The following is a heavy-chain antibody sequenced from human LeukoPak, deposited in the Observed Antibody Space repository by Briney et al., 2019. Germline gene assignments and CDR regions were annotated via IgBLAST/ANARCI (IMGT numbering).Heavy chain of an antibody. CDR3: ATDRSISGFDY. D-gene: IGHD1-26*01. J-gene: IGHJ4*02. V-gene: IGHV1-24*01. CDR2: FDPEDGET. CDR1: GYTLTVLS. Sequence: ASVKVSCTVPGYTLTVLSMHWVRQAPGKGLEWMGGFDPEDGETIYAQKFKGRVTMTEDTSTDTACMELSSLRSEDTAVYYCATDRSISGFDYWGQGTLVTVSS.